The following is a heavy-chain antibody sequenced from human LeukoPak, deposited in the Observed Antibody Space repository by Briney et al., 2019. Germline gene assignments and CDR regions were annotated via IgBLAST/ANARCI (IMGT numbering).Heavy chain of an antibody. Sequence: SETLSLTCAVYGGSFSGYYWSWNRQPPGKGLEWIGEINHSGSTIYNPSLKSRVIISVDTSKNQFSLKLSSVTAADTAVYYCARGITYYYDSSGYRRKPLDYWGQGTLVTVSS. CDR2: INHSGST. CDR1: GGSFSGYY. CDR3: ARGITYYYDSSGYRRKPLDY. D-gene: IGHD3-22*01. J-gene: IGHJ4*02. V-gene: IGHV4-34*01.